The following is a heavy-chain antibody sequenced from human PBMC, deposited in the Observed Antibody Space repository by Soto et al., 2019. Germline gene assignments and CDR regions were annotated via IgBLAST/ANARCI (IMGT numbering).Heavy chain of an antibody. V-gene: IGHV3-23*01. D-gene: IGHD3-22*01. CDR3: AKSTDKFKDDP. Sequence: GGSLRLSCAASGVTVSSYAMSGLRQAPGKGLEWVSAISGSGGSTYYADSVKGRFTISRDNSKNTLYLQMNSLRAEDTAVYYCAKSTDKFKDDPWGQGTLVTVSS. J-gene: IGHJ5*02. CDR1: GVTVSSYA. CDR2: ISGSGGST.